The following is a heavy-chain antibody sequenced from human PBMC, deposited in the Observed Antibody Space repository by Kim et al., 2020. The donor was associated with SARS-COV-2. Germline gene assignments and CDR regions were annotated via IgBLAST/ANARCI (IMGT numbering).Heavy chain of an antibody. CDR2: ISVHSGNT. Sequence: ASVKVSCKASGYTFSNYGIGWVRQAPGQGLEWMGWISVHSGNTKYEQKFRDRVAMTTDTSTNTAYMELRSLRSDDTALYFCARVNPPRGSGLDDGGQGTLVTVST. D-gene: IGHD6-19*01. CDR1: GYTFSNYG. V-gene: IGHV1-18*01. CDR3: ARVNPPRGSGLDD. J-gene: IGHJ4*02.